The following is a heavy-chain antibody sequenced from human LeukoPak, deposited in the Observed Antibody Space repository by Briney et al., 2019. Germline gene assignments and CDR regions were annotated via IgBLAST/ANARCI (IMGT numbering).Heavy chain of an antibody. Sequence: QPGRSLRLSCAASGFTFSSYAMHWVRQAPGKGLEWVAVTSYDGSNKYYADSVKGRFTISRDNSKNTLYLQMNSLRAEDTAVYYCARDSEWLFDYWGQGTLVTVSS. D-gene: IGHD3-3*01. V-gene: IGHV3-30-3*01. CDR1: GFTFSSYA. CDR2: TSYDGSNK. J-gene: IGHJ4*02. CDR3: ARDSEWLFDY.